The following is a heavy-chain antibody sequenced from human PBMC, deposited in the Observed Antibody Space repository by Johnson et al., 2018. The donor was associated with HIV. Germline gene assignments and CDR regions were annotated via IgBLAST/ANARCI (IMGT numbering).Heavy chain of an antibody. Sequence: VQLVESGGALVQPGGSLRLSCAASGFTFSSWPMHWVRQAPGKGLEYVSRITGSGDTYYVNSVKGRFTISRDNSKSTLYLQMNSLRAEDTAVYYCARDDRELVTRGAFDIWGQGTAVTVSS. CDR1: GFTFSSWP. V-gene: IGHV3-64*01. CDR3: ARDDRELVTRGAFDI. D-gene: IGHD3-10*01. J-gene: IGHJ3*02. CDR2: ITGSGDT.